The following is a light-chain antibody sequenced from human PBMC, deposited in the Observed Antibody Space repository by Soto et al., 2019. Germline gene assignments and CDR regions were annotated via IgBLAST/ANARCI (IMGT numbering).Light chain of an antibody. CDR2: ETA. J-gene: IGKJ2*01. CDR3: QQYSQWPPYT. V-gene: IGKV3-15*01. Sequence: TQSPATLSLSPGERATLSCRASQSVDTYLAWYQQKPGQAPRLLIYETATRATDIPARFTGSGSGTEFTLTITTLQSEDFAIYYCQQYSQWPPYTFGQGTKVDIK. CDR1: QSVDTY.